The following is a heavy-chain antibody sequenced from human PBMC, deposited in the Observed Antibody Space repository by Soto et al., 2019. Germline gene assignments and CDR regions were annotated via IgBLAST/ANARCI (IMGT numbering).Heavy chain of an antibody. Sequence: PGGSLRLSCAACVFTFSSISMNWVRQAPGKWLEGVSSIGDNSRYIXXADSVKVRXTMSRYNAKNAXYLQRXELGAEDPAFYYCARDLGRRDSPDYWRQGTLVTVSS. CDR2: IGDNSRYI. CDR3: ARDLGRRDSPDY. D-gene: IGHD2-21*02. CDR1: VFTFSSIS. J-gene: IGHJ4*02. V-gene: IGHV3-21*04.